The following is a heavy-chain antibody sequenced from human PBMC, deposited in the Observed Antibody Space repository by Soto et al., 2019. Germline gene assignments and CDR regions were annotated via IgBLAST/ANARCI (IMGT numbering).Heavy chain of an antibody. CDR1: GFTFDDYA. CDR3: AKDRRYSGYAPSDFDY. J-gene: IGHJ4*02. Sequence: GGSLRLSCAASGFTFDDYAMHWVRQAPGKGLEWVSGISWNSGSIGYADSVKGRFTISRDNAKNSLYLQMNSLRAEDTALYYCAKDRRYSGYAPSDFDYWRQGTLVTASS. V-gene: IGHV3-9*01. CDR2: ISWNSGSI. D-gene: IGHD5-12*01.